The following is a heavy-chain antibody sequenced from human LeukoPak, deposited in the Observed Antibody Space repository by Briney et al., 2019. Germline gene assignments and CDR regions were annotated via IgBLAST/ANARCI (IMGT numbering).Heavy chain of an antibody. CDR1: GFTFSSYW. Sequence: GGSLRLSCAASGFTFSSYWMSWVRQAPGKGLEWVANIKQDGSEKYYVDSVKGRFTISRDNAKNSLYLQMNSLRAEDTAVYYCARDRDSGYDSGALGYYYYGMDVWGQGTTVTVSS. CDR3: ARDRDSGYDSGALGYYYYGMDV. CDR2: IKQDGSEK. V-gene: IGHV3-7*01. J-gene: IGHJ6*02. D-gene: IGHD5-12*01.